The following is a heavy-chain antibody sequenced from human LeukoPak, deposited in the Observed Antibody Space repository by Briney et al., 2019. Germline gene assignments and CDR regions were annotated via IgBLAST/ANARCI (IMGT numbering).Heavy chain of an antibody. D-gene: IGHD3-3*01. V-gene: IGHV3-30*04. CDR1: GYTFSSYA. J-gene: IGHJ4*02. Sequence: PAGGSLRLSCAASGYTFSSYAMHWVRQAPGKGLEWVAVISYDGSNKYYADSVKGRFTISRDNSKNTLYLQMNSLRAEDTAVYYCARGTPYYDFWSGYYPFDYWGQGTLVTVSS. CDR2: ISYDGSNK. CDR3: ARGTPYYDFWSGYYPFDY.